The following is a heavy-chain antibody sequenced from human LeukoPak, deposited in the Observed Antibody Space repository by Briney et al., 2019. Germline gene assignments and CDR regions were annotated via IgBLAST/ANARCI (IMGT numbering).Heavy chain of an antibody. D-gene: IGHD3-10*01. J-gene: IGHJ5*02. CDR2: INHSGST. CDR3: ARGLLPNPPIGLDP. Sequence: SETLSLTCAVYGGSFSGYYWSWIRQPPGKGLGWIGEINHSGSTNYNPSLKSRVTISVDTSKNQFSPKLSSVTAADTAVYYCARGLLPNPPIGLDPWGQGTLVTVSS. CDR1: GGSFSGYY. V-gene: IGHV4-34*01.